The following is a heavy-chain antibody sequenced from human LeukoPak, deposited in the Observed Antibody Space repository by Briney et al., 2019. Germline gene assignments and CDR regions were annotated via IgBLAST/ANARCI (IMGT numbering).Heavy chain of an antibody. CDR3: ARDTVIGNPPVSGYMVV. Sequence: PGGSLRHSCAPSGFSFSTYDVHWVRQVSGKGLEWVSSIGTIGDTFYPGSVKGRFTISRENAKNSLYLQMNGLRAGDTAVYYCARDTVIGNPPVSGYMVVWGEGTTVTVSS. CDR1: GFSFSTYD. V-gene: IGHV3-13*01. D-gene: IGHD2-21*01. CDR2: IGTIGDT. J-gene: IGHJ6*03.